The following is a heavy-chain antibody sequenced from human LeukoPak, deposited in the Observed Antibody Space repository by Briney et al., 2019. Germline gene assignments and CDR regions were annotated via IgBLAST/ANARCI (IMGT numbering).Heavy chain of an antibody. D-gene: IGHD3-10*01. V-gene: IGHV6-1*01. CDR3: ARASWYGSGSYSIFDY. CDR2: TYYRSKWYN. J-gene: IGHJ4*02. Sequence: SQTLSLTCAISGDSVSNNSAAWNWIRQSPSRGLEWLGRTYYRSKWYNDYAVSVKSRITINPDTSKNQFSLQLNSVTPEDTAVYYCARASWYGSGSYSIFDYWGQGTLVTVSS. CDR1: GDSVSNNSAA.